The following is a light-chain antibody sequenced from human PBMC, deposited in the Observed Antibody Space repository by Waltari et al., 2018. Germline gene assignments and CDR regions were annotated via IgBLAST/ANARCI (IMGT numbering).Light chain of an antibody. CDR2: GAS. Sequence: IQMTQSPSSVYASVGHKVTITCRASQGIATWLAWYQQKPGKAPKVLIYGASTLLTGVPSRFSGSGSGTEFTLTTTGPQPEDCATYFCQQGNSFPPTFGQGTRVEV. V-gene: IGKV1-12*01. CDR1: QGIATW. CDR3: QQGNSFPPT. J-gene: IGKJ1*01.